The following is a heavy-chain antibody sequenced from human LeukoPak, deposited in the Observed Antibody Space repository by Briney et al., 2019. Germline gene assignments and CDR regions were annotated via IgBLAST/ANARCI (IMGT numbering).Heavy chain of an antibody. CDR1: GYAMSSGYY. Sequence: PSETLSLTCAVSGYAMSSGYYWGWIRQPPGRGLEWIGSIYRSGDTYYNPSLKSRVTISVDTSKNQFALRLSSVSAADTAIYYCARDVLNGDCYSTICLYYFDFWGQGNLVTVSS. CDR2: IYRSGDT. CDR3: ARDVLNGDCYSTICLYYFDF. D-gene: IGHD2-2*01. J-gene: IGHJ4*02. V-gene: IGHV4-38-2*02.